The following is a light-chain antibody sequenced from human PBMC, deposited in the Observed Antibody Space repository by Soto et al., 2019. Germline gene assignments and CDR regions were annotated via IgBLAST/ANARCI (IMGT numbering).Light chain of an antibody. J-gene: IGLJ2*01. Sequence: QSVLTQPPSTSGTPGQRVTISCSGSNSNIGSNTVNWYQQLPGTAPKVVIYRNDQRPSGVPDRFSGSESGTSATLAISGLQSEDEADYYCSSWDDSLNVFFGGGTQLTVL. CDR2: RND. CDR3: SSWDDSLNVF. CDR1: NSNIGSNT. V-gene: IGLV1-44*01.